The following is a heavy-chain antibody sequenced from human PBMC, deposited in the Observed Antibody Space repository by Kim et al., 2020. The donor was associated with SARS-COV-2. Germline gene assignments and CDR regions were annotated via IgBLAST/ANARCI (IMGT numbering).Heavy chain of an antibody. Sequence: SETLSLTCIVSGDSISGSNFIWGWIRQPPGKGLEWIGSIYHTGNTYYNPSLKSRVTISVDTSENQFSLKLSYVTAADTAVYYCARHATNGGSCYCLLDCWGQGTLVTVSS. CDR3: ARHATNGGSCYCLLDC. D-gene: IGHD2-15*01. CDR1: GDSISGSNFI. CDR2: IYHTGNT. V-gene: IGHV4-39*01. J-gene: IGHJ4*02.